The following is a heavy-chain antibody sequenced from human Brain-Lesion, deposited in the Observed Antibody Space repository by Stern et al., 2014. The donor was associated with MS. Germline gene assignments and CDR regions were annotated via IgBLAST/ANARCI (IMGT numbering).Heavy chain of an antibody. J-gene: IGHJ3*02. D-gene: IGHD1-14*01. Sequence: QVQLVQSGPGLVKPSGTLSLTCAVSGGSISSSNWRSLVRQSPGEGLGGIGEFYHSGGTKYSPSVGSRVIISGDNSKKPFSLKLSYVTAADAAVYYCARELPDLNAFDIWGQGTMVTVSS. CDR1: GGSISSSNW. CDR2: FYHSGGT. V-gene: IGHV4-4*02. CDR3: ARELPDLNAFDI.